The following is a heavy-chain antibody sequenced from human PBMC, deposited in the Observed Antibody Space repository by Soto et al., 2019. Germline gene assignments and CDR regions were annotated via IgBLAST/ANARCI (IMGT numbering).Heavy chain of an antibody. CDR1: GFTFSSYS. V-gene: IGHV3-21*01. CDR2: ISSSSSYI. CDR3: ARAILRPTNLVSYDAFDI. J-gene: IGHJ3*02. D-gene: IGHD1-1*01. Sequence: EVQLVESGGGLVKPGGSLRLSCAASGFTFSSYSMNWVRQAPGKGLEWVSSISSSSSYIYYADSVKGRFTISRDNAKNSLYLQMNSLRAEDTAVYYCARAILRPTNLVSYDAFDIWGQGTMVTVSS.